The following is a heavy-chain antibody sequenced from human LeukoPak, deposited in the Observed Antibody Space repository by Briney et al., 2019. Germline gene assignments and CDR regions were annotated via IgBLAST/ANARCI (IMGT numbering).Heavy chain of an antibody. CDR1: GYTFTSYD. D-gene: IGHD6-13*01. CDR3: ARDLSSSYYYYGMDG. CDR2: MNPNSGNT. J-gene: IGHJ6*02. V-gene: IGHV1-8*01. Sequence: ASVKVSCKASGYTFTSYDINWVRQATGQGLEWMGWMNPNSGNTGYAQKFQGRVTMTRNTSISTAYMELSSLRSEDTAVYYCARDLSSSYYYYGMDGWGQGTTVTVSS.